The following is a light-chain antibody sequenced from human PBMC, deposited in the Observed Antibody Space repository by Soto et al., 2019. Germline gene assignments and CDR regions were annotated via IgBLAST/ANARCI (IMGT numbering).Light chain of an antibody. V-gene: IGKV3-15*01. Sequence: EIVMTQSPATLSVSPGEGANLSCRASQSVSSKLAWYQQKPGQAPRLLIYGASTRATGIPARFSGSGSGTDFTLTINSLEPEDFAVYYCQQRSYWLTFGQGTRLEI. CDR3: QQRSYWLT. J-gene: IGKJ5*01. CDR1: QSVSSK. CDR2: GAS.